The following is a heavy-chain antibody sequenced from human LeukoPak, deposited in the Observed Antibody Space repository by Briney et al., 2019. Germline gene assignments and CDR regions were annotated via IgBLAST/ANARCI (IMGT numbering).Heavy chain of an antibody. V-gene: IGHV4-39*01. CDR3: ASPSKYSTSSFYYYGMDV. Sequence: SETLSLTCTVSGGSVSSNSYYWGWIRQPPGKGLEWIGSIYYSGSTYYNPSLKSRVTISVDTSKNQFSLKLSSVTAADTGVYYCASPSKYSTSSFYYYGMDVWGQGTTVTVSS. CDR2: IYYSGST. D-gene: IGHD6-6*01. J-gene: IGHJ6*02. CDR1: GGSVSSNSYY.